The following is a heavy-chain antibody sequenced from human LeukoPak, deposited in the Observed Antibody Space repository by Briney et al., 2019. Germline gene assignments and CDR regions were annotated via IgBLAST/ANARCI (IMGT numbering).Heavy chain of an antibody. CDR3: ARVAVMITFGGVIVIGGYYFDY. J-gene: IGHJ4*02. D-gene: IGHD3-16*02. V-gene: IGHV1-2*02. CDR1: GYTFTGYY. CDR2: INPNSGGT. Sequence: ASVKVSCKASGYTFTGYYMHWVRQAPGQGLEWMGWINPNSGGTNYAQKFQGRVTMTRDTSISTAYMELSRLRSDDTAVYYCARVAVMITFGGVIVIGGYYFDYWGQGTLVAVSS.